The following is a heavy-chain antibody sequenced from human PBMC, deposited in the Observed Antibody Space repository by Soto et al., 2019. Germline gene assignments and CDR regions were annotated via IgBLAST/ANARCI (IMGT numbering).Heavy chain of an antibody. CDR1: GYTFTSYA. CDR2: ISAYNGNT. Sequence: VKVSCKASGYTFTSYAMHWVRQAPGQGLEWMGWISAYNGNTNYAQKLQGRVTMTTDTSTSTAYMELRSLRSDDTAVYYCAREGSRPYYYYGMDVWGQGTTVTVSS. D-gene: IGHD1-26*01. CDR3: AREGSRPYYYYGMDV. V-gene: IGHV1-18*01. J-gene: IGHJ6*02.